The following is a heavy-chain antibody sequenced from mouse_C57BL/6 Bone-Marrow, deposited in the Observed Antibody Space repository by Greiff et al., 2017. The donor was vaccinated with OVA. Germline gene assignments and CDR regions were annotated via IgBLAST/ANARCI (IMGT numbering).Heavy chain of an antibody. D-gene: IGHD1-1*01. Sequence: QVQLKQPGAELVMPGASVKLSCKASGYTFTSYWMHWVKQRPGQGLEWIGEIDPSDSYTNYNQKFKGKSTLTVDKSSSTAYMQLSSLTSEDSAVYYCARRDGSSLYYFDYWGQGTTLTVSS. CDR2: IDPSDSYT. CDR3: ARRDGSSLYYFDY. J-gene: IGHJ2*01. CDR1: GYTFTSYW. V-gene: IGHV1-69*01.